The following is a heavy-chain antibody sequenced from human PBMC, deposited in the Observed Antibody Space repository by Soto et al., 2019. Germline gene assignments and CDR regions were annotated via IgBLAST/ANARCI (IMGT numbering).Heavy chain of an antibody. Sequence: EVQLVESGGGLVQPGGSQRLSCEASAFTLSSYWMSWVRQAPGKGLEWVANIKPDGSEKYYVDSVKGRFTISRDNTKNSLYLQMSTLRPEDTAIYYCARDYEFGFDIWGQGTLVTVSS. V-gene: IGHV3-7*01. J-gene: IGHJ3*02. D-gene: IGHD3-22*01. CDR2: IKPDGSEK. CDR3: ARDYEFGFDI. CDR1: AFTLSSYW.